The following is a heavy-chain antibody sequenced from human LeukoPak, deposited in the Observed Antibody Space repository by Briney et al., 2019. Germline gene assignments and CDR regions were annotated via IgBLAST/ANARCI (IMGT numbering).Heavy chain of an antibody. CDR1: GYTLTELS. D-gene: IGHD2-21*02. J-gene: IGHJ4*02. Sequence: ASVKVSCKVSGYTLTELSMHWVRQAPGKGLEWMGGFDPEDGETIYAQKFQGRVTMTEDTSTDTAYMELSSLRSEDTAVYYCATLPYPQGHIVVVTAIPGGYWGQGTLVTVSS. CDR3: ATLPYPQGHIVVVTAIPGGY. V-gene: IGHV1-24*01. CDR2: FDPEDGET.